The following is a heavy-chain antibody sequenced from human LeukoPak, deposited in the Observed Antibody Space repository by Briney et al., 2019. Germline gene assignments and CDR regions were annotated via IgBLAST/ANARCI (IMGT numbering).Heavy chain of an antibody. CDR1: GGSISSYY. D-gene: IGHD3-22*01. J-gene: IGHJ4*02. V-gene: IGHV4-59*01. Sequence: SETLSLTCTVSGGSISSYYWSWIRQPPGKGLEWIGYIYYSGSTNYNPSLKSRVTISVDTSKNQFSLKLSSVTAADTAVYYCAREGGDYYDSSGYYYGAGFDYWGQGTLVTVSS. CDR2: IYYSGST. CDR3: AREGGDYYDSSGYYYGAGFDY.